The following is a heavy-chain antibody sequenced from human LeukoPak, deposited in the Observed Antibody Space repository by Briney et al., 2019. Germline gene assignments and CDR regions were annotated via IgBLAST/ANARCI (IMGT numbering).Heavy chain of an antibody. D-gene: IGHD1-26*01. CDR3: ARQFGGSYGY. J-gene: IGHJ4*02. V-gene: IGHV3-21*01. CDR1: GFSFSSYA. CDR2: ITSSSDI. Sequence: GGSLRLSCAASGFSFSSYAMNWVRQAPGKGLEWVSSITSSSDIYYADSVKGRFTISRDNAKNSLYLEMNSLGAEDTAVYYCARQFGGSYGYWGQGTLVAVSS.